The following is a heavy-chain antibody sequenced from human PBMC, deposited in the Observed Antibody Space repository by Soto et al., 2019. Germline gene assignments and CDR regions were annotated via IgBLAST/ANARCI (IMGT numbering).Heavy chain of an antibody. D-gene: IGHD3-10*01. CDR1: GGTFSSYA. CDR2: IIPIFGTA. V-gene: IGHV1-69*13. CDR3: ARDRASYGSGMYWFDP. J-gene: IGHJ5*02. Sequence: ASVKVSCKASGGTFSSYAISWVRQAPGQGLEWMGGIIPIFGTANYAQKFQGRVTITADESTSTAYMELSSLRSEDTAVYYCARDRASYGSGMYWFDPWGQGTLVTVSS.